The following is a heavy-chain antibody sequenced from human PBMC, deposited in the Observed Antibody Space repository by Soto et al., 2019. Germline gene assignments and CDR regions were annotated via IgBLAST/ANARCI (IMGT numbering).Heavy chain of an antibody. CDR2: TYYRSKWYN. CDR3: ARATEYSSSSDLYDPNYYFDY. Sequence: KQSPTLSLTCAISGDSVSSNSAAWNWIRQSPSRGLEWLGRTYYRSKWYNDYAVSVKSRITINPDTSKNQFSLQLNSVTPEDTAVYYCARATEYSSSSDLYDPNYYFDYWGQGTLVTVSS. V-gene: IGHV6-1*01. D-gene: IGHD6-6*01. CDR1: GDSVSSNSAA. J-gene: IGHJ4*02.